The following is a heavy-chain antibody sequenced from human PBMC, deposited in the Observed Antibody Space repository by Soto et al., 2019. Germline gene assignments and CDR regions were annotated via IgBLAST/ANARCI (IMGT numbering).Heavy chain of an antibody. CDR2: ISFDGSKI. D-gene: IGHD4-17*01. V-gene: IGHV3-30*14. CDR1: GFNFRRYA. Sequence: QVQLVESGGGVVQPGRSLRLSCAASGFNFRRYAMHWVRQAPGKGLEWVAVISFDGSKIYYTDSVKGRFTISRDNSKNTLSLLINSLAAEDTAIYYCARDPSYGVNPGGFDYGGQGTLVTVSS. CDR3: ARDPSYGVNPGGFDY. J-gene: IGHJ4*02.